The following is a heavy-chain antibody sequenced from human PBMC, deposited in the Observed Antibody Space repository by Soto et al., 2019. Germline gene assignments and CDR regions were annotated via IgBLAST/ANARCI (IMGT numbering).Heavy chain of an antibody. J-gene: IGHJ5*02. V-gene: IGHV3-23*01. CDR3: AKDAYSNQHGWFDP. Sequence: PGGSLRLSCAASGVTFNSYAISWVRQAPGKGLEWVSAISGSGGSTYYADSVKGRFTISRDNSKNTLYLQMNSLRAEDTAVYYCAKDAYSNQHGWFDPWGQGTLVTVSS. CDR2: ISGSGGST. CDR1: GVTFNSYA. D-gene: IGHD4-4*01.